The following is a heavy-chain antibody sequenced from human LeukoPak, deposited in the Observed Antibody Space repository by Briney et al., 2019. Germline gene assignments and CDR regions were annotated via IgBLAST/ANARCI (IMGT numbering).Heavy chain of an antibody. J-gene: IGHJ1*01. CDR1: GFTFSTYV. V-gene: IGHV3-23*01. Sequence: GGSLRLSCAASGFTFSTYVMSWVRQAPGKGLEWVSAISGSAVYTSYGDSVRGRFTISRDNAKNSLYLQMNSLRAEDTAVYYCARVPGEHFQHWGQGTLVTVSS. CDR3: ARVPGEHFQH. D-gene: IGHD3-10*01. CDR2: ISGSAVYT.